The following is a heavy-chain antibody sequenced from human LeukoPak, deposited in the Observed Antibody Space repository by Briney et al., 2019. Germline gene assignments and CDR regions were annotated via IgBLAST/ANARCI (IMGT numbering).Heavy chain of an antibody. CDR2: IKQDGSER. CDR3: AKDLSYYDSSGYPPDD. V-gene: IGHV3-7*01. CDR1: GFTFSSYW. J-gene: IGHJ4*02. Sequence: PGGSLRLSCAASGFTFSSYWMSWVRQAPGKGLEWVATIKQDGSERYYVDSVKGRFTISRDNSKNTLYLQMNSLRAEDTAVYYCAKDLSYYDSSGYPPDDWGQGTLVTVSS. D-gene: IGHD3-22*01.